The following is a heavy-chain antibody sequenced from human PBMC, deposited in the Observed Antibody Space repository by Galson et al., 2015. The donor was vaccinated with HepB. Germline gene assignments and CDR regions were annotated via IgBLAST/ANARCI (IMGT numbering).Heavy chain of an antibody. CDR2: IYSSGST. D-gene: IGHD3-10*01. CDR1: GGSISSRSYY. Sequence: TLSLTCTVSGGSISSRSYYWSWIRQPAGKGLEWIGRIYSSGSTNYNPSLASRVTISVDPPMHQVLLKLRSVTAADTAVYYCATDQTSYGTTFFDYWGQGTLVIVSS. J-gene: IGHJ4*02. V-gene: IGHV4-61*02. CDR3: ATDQTSYGTTFFDY.